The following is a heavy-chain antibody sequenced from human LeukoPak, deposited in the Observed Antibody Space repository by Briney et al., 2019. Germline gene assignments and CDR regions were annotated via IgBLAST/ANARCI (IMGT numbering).Heavy chain of an antibody. CDR1: GFTFSSYG. D-gene: IGHD3-22*01. V-gene: IGHV3-30*18. Sequence: GRSLRLSCAASGFTFSSYGMHWVRQAPGKGLEWVAVISYDGSHKYYADSVKGRFTISRDNSKNTLYLQMNSLRAEDTAVYYCAKDYYDSSWPPPYFDYWGQGTLVTVSS. J-gene: IGHJ4*02. CDR3: AKDYYDSSWPPPYFDY. CDR2: ISYDGSHK.